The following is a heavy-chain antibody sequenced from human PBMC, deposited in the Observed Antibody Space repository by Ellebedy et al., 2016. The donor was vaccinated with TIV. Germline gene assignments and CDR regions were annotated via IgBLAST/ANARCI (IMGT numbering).Heavy chain of an antibody. J-gene: IGHJ4*02. V-gene: IGHV4-30-4*01. CDR3: ARAPSSRVTMSGVVIRYFDY. D-gene: IGHD3-3*01. Sequence: MPSETLSLTCTVSGGSMRSGDYYWSWIRQPPGKGLEWIGYIYYTARTDHNPFLKSRVTMSVDTSKNQFSLKLRSVTAADTAVYYCARAPSSRVTMSGVVIRYFDYWGQGTLVTVSS. CDR2: IYYTART. CDR1: GGSMRSGDYY.